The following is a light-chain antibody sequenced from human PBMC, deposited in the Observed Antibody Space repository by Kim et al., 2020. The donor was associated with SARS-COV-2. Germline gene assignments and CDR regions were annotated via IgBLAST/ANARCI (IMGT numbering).Light chain of an antibody. Sequence: ELTQPPSASGTPGQRVTVSCSGSRSNIGSNTVNWFQQVPGTAPKLLIYNDYQRSSGVPDRVSGSKSGTSASLAIGGLQSEDEAHYYCAAWDNSLNSWVFGGGTQLTVL. CDR3: AAWDNSLNSWV. CDR2: NDY. CDR1: RSNIGSNT. V-gene: IGLV1-44*01. J-gene: IGLJ3*02.